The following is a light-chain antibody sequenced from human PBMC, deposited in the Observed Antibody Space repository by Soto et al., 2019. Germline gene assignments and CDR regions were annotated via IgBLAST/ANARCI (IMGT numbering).Light chain of an antibody. CDR3: MQSLQTPYT. J-gene: IGKJ2*01. CDR1: QSLLHSNGYNY. V-gene: IGKV2-28*01. CDR2: LGS. Sequence: DIVMTQSPLSLPVTPGESASISCKSSQSLLHSNGYNYLDWYLQKPGQSPQLLIYLGSNRASGVPDRFSGSGSCTDFTLKISRVEDEDLGVYYCMQSLQTPYTFGQGTKLEIK.